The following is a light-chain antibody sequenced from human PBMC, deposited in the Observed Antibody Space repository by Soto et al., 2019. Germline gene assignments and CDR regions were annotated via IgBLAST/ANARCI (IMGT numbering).Light chain of an antibody. CDR3: QQYNNYPRT. Sequence: DIQMTQSPSTLSASIGDRVTITCRASESIRTWLAWYQHKPGKAPKFLIYDASSLESGVPSRFSGSRSGTEFTLTISNLQPDDFATYFCQQYNNYPRTCGQGTKVDIK. V-gene: IGKV1-5*01. CDR1: ESIRTW. J-gene: IGKJ1*01. CDR2: DAS.